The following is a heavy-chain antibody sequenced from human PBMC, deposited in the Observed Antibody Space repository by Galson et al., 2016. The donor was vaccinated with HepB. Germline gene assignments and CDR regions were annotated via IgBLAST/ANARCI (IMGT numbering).Heavy chain of an antibody. V-gene: IGHV3-23*01. CDR3: ARDRGYRALDL. Sequence: SLRLSCAVSGLMYSNYAMNWVRQAPGKGLEWVSIIDDSGDHIYYAESVKGRFTISRDKATKTLYLQMNSLRAEDTALYYRARDRGYRALDLWGQGTTVTVSS. J-gene: IGHJ3*01. D-gene: IGHD3-10*01. CDR1: GLMYSNYA. CDR2: IDDSGDHI.